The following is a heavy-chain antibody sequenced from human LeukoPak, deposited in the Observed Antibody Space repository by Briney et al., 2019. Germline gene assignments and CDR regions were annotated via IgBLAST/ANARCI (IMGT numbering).Heavy chain of an antibody. V-gene: IGHV3-23*01. J-gene: IGHJ5*02. CDR2: ISGSGDRT. CDR1: GITFNSYG. Sequence: GGSLRLSCAASGITFNSYGMSWVRQALGKGLECVSGISGSGDRTYYADSVKGRFTISRDNSKSTLYLHMNSLRAEDTAVYYCATSGGSYWSWGQGTLVTVSS. D-gene: IGHD1-26*01. CDR3: ATSGGSYWS.